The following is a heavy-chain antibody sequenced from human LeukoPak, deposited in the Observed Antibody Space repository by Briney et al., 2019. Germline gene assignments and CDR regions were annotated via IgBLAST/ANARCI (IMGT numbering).Heavy chain of an antibody. Sequence: SETLSLTCAVSGGSISSSNWWSWVRQPPGKGLEWIGRIFHTGTTDYKTSLKGRVTISVDKSKNQFSLKLSSVTAADTAVYYCARVGSEYYDILRLDYWGQGTLVTVSS. J-gene: IGHJ4*02. CDR1: GGSISSSNW. V-gene: IGHV4-4*02. CDR3: ARVGSEYYDILRLDY. D-gene: IGHD3-9*01. CDR2: IFHTGTT.